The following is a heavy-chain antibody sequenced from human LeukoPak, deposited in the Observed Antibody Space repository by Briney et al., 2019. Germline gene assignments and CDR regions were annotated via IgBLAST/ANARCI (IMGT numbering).Heavy chain of an antibody. Sequence: GASVKLSCKASGYTFTSYYMHWVRQAPGQGLEWMGIMNPSDGTTNYAQQFQGRVTMTRDTSTSTVYMELSRLRSEDTAVYYCAREIGPRQLHLWGSAFDSWGQGTLVTVSS. CDR1: GYTFTSYY. CDR2: MNPSDGTT. CDR3: AREIGPRQLHLWGSAFDS. J-gene: IGHJ4*02. V-gene: IGHV1-46*01. D-gene: IGHD5-18*01.